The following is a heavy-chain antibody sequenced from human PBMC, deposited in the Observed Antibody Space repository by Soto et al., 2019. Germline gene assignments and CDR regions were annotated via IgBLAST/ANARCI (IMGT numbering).Heavy chain of an antibody. D-gene: IGHD2-15*01. CDR2: INYSGNS. Sequence: QVQLQESGPGLVKPSETLSLTCTVSGGSMSAFYWSWIRQPPGKGLEWIGYINYSGNSYDSPSLKSRVTISIDTSKNQFSLNLRSLTAADTAVYYCARELSGGAPGRFDLWGQGTLVTVSS. V-gene: IGHV4-59*01. CDR3: ARELSGGAPGRFDL. J-gene: IGHJ5*02. CDR1: GGSMSAFY.